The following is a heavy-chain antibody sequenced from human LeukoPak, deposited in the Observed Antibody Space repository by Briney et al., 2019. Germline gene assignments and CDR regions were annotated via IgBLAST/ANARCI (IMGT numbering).Heavy chain of an antibody. CDR1: GGSISSSSYY. V-gene: IGHV4-39*07. D-gene: IGHD3-10*01. J-gene: IGHJ5*02. Sequence: PSETLSLTCTVSGGSISSSSYYWGWIRQPPGKGLEWIGSIYYSGSTCYNPSLKSRVTISVDTSKNQFSLKLSSVTAADTAVYYCAGYPGLLWFGETHNWFDPWGQGTLVTVSS. CDR2: IYYSGST. CDR3: AGYPGLLWFGETHNWFDP.